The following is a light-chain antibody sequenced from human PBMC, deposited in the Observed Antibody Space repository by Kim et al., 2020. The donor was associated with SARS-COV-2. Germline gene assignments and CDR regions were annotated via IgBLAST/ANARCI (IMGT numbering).Light chain of an antibody. CDR1: QSVSSVY. V-gene: IGKV3-20*01. Sequence: SPVERATLACRASQSVSSVYLAWYQQKPGKAPRLVIYGASSRATGIPDRFSGGGSGTDFTLTISRLETEDFAVYYCQQYGNSPITFGQGTRLEIK. CDR3: QQYGNSPIT. J-gene: IGKJ5*01. CDR2: GAS.